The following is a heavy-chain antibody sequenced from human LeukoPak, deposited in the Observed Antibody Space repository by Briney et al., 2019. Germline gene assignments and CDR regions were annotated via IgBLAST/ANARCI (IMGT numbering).Heavy chain of an antibody. V-gene: IGHV3-23*01. CDR1: GFTFSNSA. Sequence: PGGSLRLSSAASGFTFSNSAMSWVRQAPGKGLEWVSAISGSGGLTYYADSVKGRFTISRDNSKNTLSLQMNSLRAEDTAVYYCAKMDGARRITIFGVVINWGQGTLVTVSS. D-gene: IGHD3-3*01. CDR3: AKMDGARRITIFGVVIN. CDR2: ISGSGGLT. J-gene: IGHJ4*02.